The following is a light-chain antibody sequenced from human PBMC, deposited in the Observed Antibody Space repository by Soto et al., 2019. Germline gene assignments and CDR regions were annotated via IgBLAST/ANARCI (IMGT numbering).Light chain of an antibody. CDR2: GAS. V-gene: IGKV3-20*01. CDR3: QQYVSSPWT. J-gene: IGKJ1*01. CDR1: QSVSSTY. Sequence: EIVLTQSPGTLSLSPGERATLSCRASQSVSSTYLAWYQQKPGQAPRLLIYGASSRTTGIPDRFSGSGSGTDFTLTIGRLEPEDFAVYYCQQYVSSPWTFGQGTKVEI.